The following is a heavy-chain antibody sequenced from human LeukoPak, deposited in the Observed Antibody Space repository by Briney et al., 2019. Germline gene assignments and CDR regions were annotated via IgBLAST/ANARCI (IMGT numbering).Heavy chain of an antibody. CDR2: INPNRGGT. CDR1: GYTFTGYY. J-gene: IGHJ4*02. CDR3: ARPLRYYDFWSGYYH. V-gene: IGHV1-2*02. Sequence: VAAVKVSCKASGYTFTGYYMHWVRQAPGHGLEWMGWINPNRGGTNYAQKFQGRVTMTRDTSISTAYMELSRLRSDDTAVYYCARPLRYYDFWSGYYHWGQGTLVTVSS. D-gene: IGHD3-3*01.